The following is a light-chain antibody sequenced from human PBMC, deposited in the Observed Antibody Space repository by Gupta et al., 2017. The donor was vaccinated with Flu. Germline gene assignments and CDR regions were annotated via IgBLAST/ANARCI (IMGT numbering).Light chain of an antibody. CDR2: RNN. Sequence: TPTLTATSNTTSVGHLEAASLQHHQDHPPKLLSVRNNNRPSGISERFSASRSGNTASLTISGLQPEDEADYYCSSWDTSLGASVFGGGTKLTVL. CDR1: TTSVGHLE. V-gene: IGLV10-54*04. CDR3: SSWDTSLGASV. J-gene: IGLJ3*02.